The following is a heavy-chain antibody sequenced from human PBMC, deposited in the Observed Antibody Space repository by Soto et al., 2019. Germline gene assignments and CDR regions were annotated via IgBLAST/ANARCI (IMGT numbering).Heavy chain of an antibody. V-gene: IGHV4-38-2*01. CDR3: ARSMYSTSAQLYYGMDV. CDR2: MYHSGIT. D-gene: IGHD6-6*01. Sequence: SETLSLTCAVSGYSIRSGYFWGWIRQPPGKGLEWIGSMYHSGITYYNLSLKSRVTISVDTPKNQLSLKLSSATAADTAVYYCARSMYSTSAQLYYGMDVWGQGTTVTVS. J-gene: IGHJ6*02. CDR1: GYSIRSGYF.